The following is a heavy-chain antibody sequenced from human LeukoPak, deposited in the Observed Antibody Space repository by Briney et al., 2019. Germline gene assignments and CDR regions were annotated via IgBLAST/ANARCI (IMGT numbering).Heavy chain of an antibody. D-gene: IGHD4-23*01. CDR1: GGSISSSSYY. Sequence: SETLSLTCTVSGGSISSSSYYWGWIRQPPGKGLEWIGSIYYSGSTYYNPSLKSRVTISVDTSKNQFSLKLSSVTAADTAVYYCAREWRTTVVTPTYGMDVWGQGTTVTVSS. J-gene: IGHJ6*02. V-gene: IGHV4-39*02. CDR2: IYYSGST. CDR3: AREWRTTVVTPTYGMDV.